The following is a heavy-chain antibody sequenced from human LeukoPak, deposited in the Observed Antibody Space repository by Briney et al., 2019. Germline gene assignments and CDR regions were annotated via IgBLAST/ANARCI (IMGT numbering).Heavy chain of an antibody. CDR2: ISSSSSYI. J-gene: IGHJ4*02. D-gene: IGHD6-13*01. Sequence: GGSLRLSCAASGFTFSSYSMNWVRQAPGKGLEWVSSISSSSSYIYYADSVKGRFTISRDNAKNSLYLQMNSLRAEDTAVYYCAREGSSSSHYYFDYWGQGTLVTVSS. CDR1: GFTFSSYS. CDR3: AREGSSSSHYYFDY. V-gene: IGHV3-21*01.